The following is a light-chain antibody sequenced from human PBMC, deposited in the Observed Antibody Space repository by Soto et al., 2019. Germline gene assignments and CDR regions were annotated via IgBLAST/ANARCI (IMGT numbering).Light chain of an antibody. J-gene: IGLJ1*01. Sequence: QSALTQPASVSGSPGQSITISCTGTSSDVGGYNHVSWFQQHPGKAPKLMIFEVSERPSGVSNRFSGSKSGNAASLTISGLQAEDEADYYCCSYAGGATYVFGTGTKLTVL. CDR3: CSYAGGATYV. CDR1: SSDVGGYNH. V-gene: IGLV2-23*02. CDR2: EVS.